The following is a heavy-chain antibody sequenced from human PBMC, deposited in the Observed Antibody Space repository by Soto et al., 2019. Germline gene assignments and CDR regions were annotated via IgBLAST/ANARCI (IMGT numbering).Heavy chain of an antibody. J-gene: IGHJ4*02. CDR1: GGSISSGSW. D-gene: IGHD3-16*01. Sequence: QVQLQESGPGLVRPSGALSLTCAVSGGSISSGSWWTWVRQPPGKGLEWIGEISHSGSTNHNSSHKSRVTISVDKSKTQFSLNMSSVTAADTAVYYCARRSGYYADWGQGTLVTVSS. CDR2: ISHSGST. V-gene: IGHV4-4*02. CDR3: ARRSGYYAD.